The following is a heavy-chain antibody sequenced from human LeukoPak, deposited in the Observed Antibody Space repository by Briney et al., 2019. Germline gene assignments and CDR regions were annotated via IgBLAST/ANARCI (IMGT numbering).Heavy chain of an antibody. CDR3: ARDGHYDILTGYFQD. V-gene: IGHV3-11*01. Sequence: GGSLRLSCAASGFSFSDYYMSWIRQSPGKGLEWLSYVSSSGAAVHYADSVKGRFTISRDNAKKSLYLQMNSLRAEDTAVYYCARDGHYDILTGYFQDWGQGTLVTVSS. CDR2: VSSSGAAV. D-gene: IGHD3-9*01. CDR1: GFSFSDYY. J-gene: IGHJ1*01.